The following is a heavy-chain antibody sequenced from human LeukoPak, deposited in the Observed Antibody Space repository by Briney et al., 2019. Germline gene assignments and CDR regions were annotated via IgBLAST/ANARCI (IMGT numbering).Heavy chain of an antibody. CDR2: LYPGDSET. CDR1: GYSFTTYW. CDR3: ARQGNYFDY. J-gene: IGHJ4*02. D-gene: IGHD6-13*01. Sequence: PGESLKISCKGSGYSFTTYWIGWVRQMPGKGLEWMGMLYPGDSETRYSPSFQGQVTISADKSISIAYLQWSSLKASDTAIYFCARQGNYFDYWGQGTLVTVSS. V-gene: IGHV5-51*01.